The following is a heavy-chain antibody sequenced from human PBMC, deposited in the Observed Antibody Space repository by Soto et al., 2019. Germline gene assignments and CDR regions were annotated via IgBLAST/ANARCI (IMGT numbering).Heavy chain of an antibody. D-gene: IGHD2-15*01. V-gene: IGHV1-3*01. CDR1: GYTFTSYA. Sequence: ASVKVSCKASGYTFTSYAMHWVRQAPGQRLEWMGWINAGNGNTKYSQKFQGRVTITRDTSASTAYMELSSLRSEDTAVYYCARESRYCSGGSCYFLPGIDYWDQGTLVTVSS. J-gene: IGHJ4*02. CDR2: INAGNGNT. CDR3: ARESRYCSGGSCYFLPGIDY.